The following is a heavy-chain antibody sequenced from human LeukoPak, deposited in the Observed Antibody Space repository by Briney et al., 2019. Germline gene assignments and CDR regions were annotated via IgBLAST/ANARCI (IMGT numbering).Heavy chain of an antibody. V-gene: IGHV1-69*05. CDR1: GYTFTSHH. CDR2: IMPLFNTA. Sequence: ASVKVSCKASGYTFTSHHIHWVRQAPGQGLEWMGGIMPLFNTANYAQQFQGRVTITTDESTSTAYMELSSLRFEDTAMYYCARVDRYHYYLDVWGKGTTVTVSS. CDR3: ARVDRYHYYLDV. J-gene: IGHJ6*03.